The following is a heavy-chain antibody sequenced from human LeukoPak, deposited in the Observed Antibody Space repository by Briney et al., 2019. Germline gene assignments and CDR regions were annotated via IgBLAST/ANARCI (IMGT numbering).Heavy chain of an antibody. Sequence: SETLSLTCTVSGGSISSGDYYWSWIRQPPGKGLEWIGYIYYSGSTYYNPSLKSRVTISVDTSKNQFSLKLSSVTAADTAVYYCARETLHDSSGFDYWGQGTLVTVSS. CDR1: GGSISSGDYY. CDR2: IYYSGST. V-gene: IGHV4-30-4*01. CDR3: ARETLHDSSGFDY. J-gene: IGHJ4*02. D-gene: IGHD3-22*01.